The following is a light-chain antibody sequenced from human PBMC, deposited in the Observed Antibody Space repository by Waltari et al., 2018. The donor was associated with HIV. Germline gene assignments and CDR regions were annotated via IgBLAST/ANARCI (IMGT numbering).Light chain of an antibody. V-gene: IGLV1-40*01. CDR3: QSYDSSLSGSWV. CDR1: SSNIGAGYD. Sequence: QSVLTQPPSVSGAPGQRVTFSCTGSSSNIGAGYDVHWYQQLPGTAPKLLIYGTNNPPSGVPNRVAGSKSGTSASLAIPVLQAEDEAYYYCQSYDSSLSGSWVFGGGTKLTVL. CDR2: GTN. J-gene: IGLJ3*02.